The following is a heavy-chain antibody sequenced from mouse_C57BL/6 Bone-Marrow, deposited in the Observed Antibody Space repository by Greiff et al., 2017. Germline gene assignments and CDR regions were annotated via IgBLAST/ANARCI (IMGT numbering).Heavy chain of an antibody. CDR3: ARSDLLLRNY. V-gene: IGHV1-64*01. D-gene: IGHD1-1*01. CDR1: GYTFTSYW. CDR2: IHPNSGST. J-gene: IGHJ2*01. Sequence: VQLQQSGAELVKPGASVKLSCKASGYTFTSYWMHWVKQRPGQGLEWIGMIHPNSGSTNYNEKFKSKATLTVDKSSSTAYMQLSSLTSEDSAVYYCARSDLLLRNYWGQGTTLTVSS.